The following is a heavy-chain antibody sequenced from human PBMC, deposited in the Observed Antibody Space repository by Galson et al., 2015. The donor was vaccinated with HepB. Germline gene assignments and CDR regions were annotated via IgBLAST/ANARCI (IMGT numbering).Heavy chain of an antibody. CDR3: ARGSRYGSGSYYFDY. J-gene: IGHJ4*02. CDR1: GFTFSSYG. V-gene: IGHV3-30*03. Sequence: SLRLSCAASGFTFSSYGMHWVRQAPGKGLEWVAVISYDGSNKYYADSVKGRFAISRDNSKNTLYLQMNSLRAEDTAVYYCARGSRYGSGSYYFDYWGQGTLVTVSS. D-gene: IGHD3-10*01. CDR2: ISYDGSNK.